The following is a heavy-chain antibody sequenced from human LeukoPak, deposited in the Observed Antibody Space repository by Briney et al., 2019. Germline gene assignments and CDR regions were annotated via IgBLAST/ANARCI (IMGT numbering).Heavy chain of an antibody. J-gene: IGHJ5*02. V-gene: IGHV3-30*03. CDR2: ISYDGSHK. CDR1: GITFRSYG. D-gene: IGHD3-10*01. Sequence: PGRSLRLSCAASGITFRSYGMHWVRQAPGKGLEWVAVISYDGSHKYYADSVRGRFSISRDNSKNTLYLQMNSLRADDTAVYYCATDRYGSGSNWFDPWGQGTLVTVSS. CDR3: ATDRYGSGSNWFDP.